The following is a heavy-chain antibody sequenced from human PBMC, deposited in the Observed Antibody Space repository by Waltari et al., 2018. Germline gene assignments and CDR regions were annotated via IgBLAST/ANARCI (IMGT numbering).Heavy chain of an antibody. D-gene: IGHD3-22*01. CDR2: INAGNGNT. CDR3: ARVGYYYDSSGYYYYFDY. Sequence: QVQLVQSGAEVKKPGASVKVSCKASGYTFTSYAMHWVRKAPGQRLEWMGWINAGNGNTKYSQKFQGRVTITRDTSASTAYMELSSLRSEDTAVYYCARVGYYYDSSGYYYYFDYWGQGTLVTVSS. V-gene: IGHV1-3*01. J-gene: IGHJ4*02. CDR1: GYTFTSYA.